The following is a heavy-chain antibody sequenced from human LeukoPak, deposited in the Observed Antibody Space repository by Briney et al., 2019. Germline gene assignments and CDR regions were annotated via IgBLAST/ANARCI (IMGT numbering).Heavy chain of an antibody. D-gene: IGHD3-3*01. CDR3: AKDRATIFGVDDAFDI. Sequence: GGSLRLSCAASGFTFSSYGMHWVRQAPGKGLEWVAFIRYDGSNKYYADSVKGRFTISRDNSKNTLYLQMNSLRAEDTAVYYCAKDRATIFGVDDAFDIWGQGTMVTVSS. CDR2: IRYDGSNK. J-gene: IGHJ3*02. CDR1: GFTFSSYG. V-gene: IGHV3-30*02.